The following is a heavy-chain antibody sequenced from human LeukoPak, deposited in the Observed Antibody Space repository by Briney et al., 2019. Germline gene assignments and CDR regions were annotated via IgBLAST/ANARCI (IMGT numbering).Heavy chain of an antibody. Sequence: PGGFLRLSCAASGFTFSSYWMSWVRQAPGKGLEWVANIKQDGSEKYYVDSVKGRFTISRDNAKNSLYLQMNSLRAEDTAVYYCARDNYGDYVYKYWYFDLWGRGTLVTVSS. D-gene: IGHD4-17*01. CDR1: GFTFSSYW. CDR2: IKQDGSEK. CDR3: ARDNYGDYVYKYWYFDL. V-gene: IGHV3-7*01. J-gene: IGHJ2*01.